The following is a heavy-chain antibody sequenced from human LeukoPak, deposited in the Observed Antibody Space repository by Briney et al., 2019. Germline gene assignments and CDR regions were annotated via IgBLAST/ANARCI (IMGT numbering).Heavy chain of an antibody. Sequence: ASAKVSCKASGYTFTSYDINWVRQATGQGLEWMGWMNPNSGNTGCAQKFQGRVTMTRNTSISTAYMELSSLRSEDTAVYYCARALTRITIFGVVMGNWFDPWGQGTLVTVSS. D-gene: IGHD3-3*01. CDR3: ARALTRITIFGVVMGNWFDP. CDR2: MNPNSGNT. V-gene: IGHV1-8*01. CDR1: GYTFTSYD. J-gene: IGHJ5*02.